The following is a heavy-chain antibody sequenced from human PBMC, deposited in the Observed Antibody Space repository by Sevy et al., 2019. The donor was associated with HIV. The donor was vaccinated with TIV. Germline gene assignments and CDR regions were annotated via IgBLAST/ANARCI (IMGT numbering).Heavy chain of an antibody. CDR1: GFTFSSYA. CDR3: AKDAKGHGDYAFDI. CDR2: ISGSGGST. D-gene: IGHD4-17*01. J-gene: IGHJ3*02. V-gene: IGHV3-23*01. Sequence: LSLTCAASGFTFSSYAMSWVRQAPGKGLEWVSAISGSGGSTYYADSVKGRFTISRDNSKNTLYLQMNSLRAEDTAVYYCAKDAKGHGDYAFDIWGQGTMVTVSS.